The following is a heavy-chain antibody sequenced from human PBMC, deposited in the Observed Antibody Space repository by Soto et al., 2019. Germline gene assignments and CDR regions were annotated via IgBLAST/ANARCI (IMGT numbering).Heavy chain of an antibody. CDR3: AASYGSGSRAFDY. V-gene: IGHV1-69*02. CDR1: GDTFSFYT. D-gene: IGHD3-10*01. Sequence: QVQLVQSGTEVKKPGSSVKVSCKASGDTFSFYTINWVRQAPGLGLEWVGRINPIVSMSNYAQKFQGSVSMTADKSTSTAYMEMRSLRSDDTAMYFCAASYGSGSRAFDYWGQGALVSVSS. J-gene: IGHJ4*02. CDR2: INPIVSMS.